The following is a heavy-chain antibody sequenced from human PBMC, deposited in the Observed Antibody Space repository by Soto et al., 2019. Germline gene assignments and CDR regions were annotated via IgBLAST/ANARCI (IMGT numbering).Heavy chain of an antibody. Sequence: QVQIQQWGTGLLKTSETLSLNCAVYGGSFRGYYWTWIRQPPGKGLEWIGEIDHSGSTNYNPSLKSRVTISVDTSKNQFSLKLASVTAADTAVYDCARVEYTYNYSGLDYGGQGTLVTVSS. CDR1: GGSFRGYY. J-gene: IGHJ4*02. D-gene: IGHD3-16*01. V-gene: IGHV4-34*01. CDR3: ARVEYTYNYSGLDY. CDR2: IDHSGST.